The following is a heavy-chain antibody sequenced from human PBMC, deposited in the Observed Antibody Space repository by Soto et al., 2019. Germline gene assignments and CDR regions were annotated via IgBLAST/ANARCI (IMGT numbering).Heavy chain of an antibody. CDR2: IIPISRTA. Sequence: SVKVSCKASGGTFSSYAISWVRQAPGQGLEWMGGIIPISRTANYAQKFQGRVTITADKSTSTAYMELSSLRSQDTAVYYCARVLVRYYDSSGYFASWGQGTLVTVSS. J-gene: IGHJ5*02. V-gene: IGHV1-69*06. D-gene: IGHD3-22*01. CDR1: GGTFSSYA. CDR3: ARVLVRYYDSSGYFAS.